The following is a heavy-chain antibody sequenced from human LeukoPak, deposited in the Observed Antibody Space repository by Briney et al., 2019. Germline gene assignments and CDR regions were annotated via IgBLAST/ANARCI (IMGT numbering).Heavy chain of an antibody. CDR3: VRSSDGRGWIPFDY. Sequence: GASVKVSCKASGGTFSSYAISWVRQAPGQGLEWMGRIIPILGIANYAQKFQGRVTITADKSTSTAYMELSSLRSEDTAVYYCVRSSDGRGWIPFDYWGQGTPVIVSS. V-gene: IGHV1-69*04. J-gene: IGHJ4*02. D-gene: IGHD6-19*01. CDR2: IIPILGIA. CDR1: GGTFSSYA.